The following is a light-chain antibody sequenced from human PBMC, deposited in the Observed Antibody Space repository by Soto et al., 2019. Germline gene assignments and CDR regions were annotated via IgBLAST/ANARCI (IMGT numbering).Light chain of an antibody. Sequence: EIVTTQSPATLSVSPGERATLSCRASQSVSNNLAWYQQRPGQAPRLLIYGASTRATGVPARFSGSGSGTDFTLTISSLQSEDFAVYYCQQYNIWPPWTFGQGTKADIK. J-gene: IGKJ1*01. V-gene: IGKV3-15*01. CDR1: QSVSNN. CDR3: QQYNIWPPWT. CDR2: GAS.